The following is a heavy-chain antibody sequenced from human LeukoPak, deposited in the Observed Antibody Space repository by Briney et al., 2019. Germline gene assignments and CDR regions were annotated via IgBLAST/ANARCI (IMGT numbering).Heavy chain of an antibody. CDR1: GFTFSDYY. J-gene: IGHJ5*02. V-gene: IGHV3-11*01. Sequence: PGGSLRLSCAASGFTFSDYYMSWIRQAPGKGLEWVSYISSSGSTIYYADSVKGRFTSSRDNAKNSLYLQMNSLSAEDTAVYYCARELDTAMPFVGWFDPGAQGTWVTVSS. CDR3: ARELDTAMPFVGWFDP. CDR2: ISSSGSTI. D-gene: IGHD5-18*01.